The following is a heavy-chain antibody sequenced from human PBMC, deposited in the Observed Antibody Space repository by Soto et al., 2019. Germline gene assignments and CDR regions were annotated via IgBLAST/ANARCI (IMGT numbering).Heavy chain of an antibody. CDR2: IYYSGST. V-gene: IGHV4-39*01. CDR1: GGSISSSSYY. D-gene: IGHD1-26*01. J-gene: IGHJ4*02. CDR3: ATPSGSTPGYFDY. Sequence: QLQLQESGPGLEKPSETLSLTCTVSGGSISSSSYYWGWIRQPPGKGLEWIGSIYYSGSTYYNPSLKSRVTISVDTSKNQFSLKLSSVTAADTAVYYCATPSGSTPGYFDYWGQGTLVTVSS.